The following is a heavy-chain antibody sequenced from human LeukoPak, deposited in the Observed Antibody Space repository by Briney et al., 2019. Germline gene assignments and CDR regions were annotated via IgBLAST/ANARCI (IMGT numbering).Heavy chain of an antibody. CDR3: ARDRDYDSSCFDY. J-gene: IGHJ4*02. V-gene: IGHV3-30-3*01. CDR2: ISYDENNK. CDR1: GFTFSSYA. Sequence: AGGSLRLSCAASGFTFSSYAMHWVRQAPGKGLEWVAVISYDENNKYYADSVKGRFTISRDNSKNTLYLQMNSLRAEDTAVYYCARDRDYDSSCFDYWGQGTLVTVSS. D-gene: IGHD3-22*01.